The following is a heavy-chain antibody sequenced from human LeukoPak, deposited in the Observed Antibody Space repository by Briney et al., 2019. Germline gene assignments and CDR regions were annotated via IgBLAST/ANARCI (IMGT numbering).Heavy chain of an antibody. D-gene: IGHD6-19*01. V-gene: IGHV3-21*01. CDR3: ARVREAVAGPYLDY. Sequence: GGSLRLSCAASGFTLRSYSMNWVRQAPGKGLEWVSSISGSSSYIYYADSVKGRFTISRDNAKNSLYLQMNSLRAEDTAVYYCARVREAVAGPYLDYWGHGTLVTVSS. J-gene: IGHJ4*01. CDR1: GFTLRSYS. CDR2: ISGSSSYI.